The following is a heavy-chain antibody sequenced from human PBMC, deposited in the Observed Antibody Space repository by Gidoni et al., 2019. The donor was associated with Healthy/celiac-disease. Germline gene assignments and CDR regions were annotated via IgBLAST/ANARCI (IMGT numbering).Heavy chain of an antibody. Sequence: EVRLLESGGGLVQPGGSLRLSCAASGFTFSSYAMSWVRQAPGKGLEWVSAISGSGGSTYYADSVKGRFTISRDNSKNTLYLQMNSLRAEDTAVYYCANRRDGTYYFDYWGQGTLVTVSS. CDR3: ANRRDGTYYFDY. CDR2: ISGSGGST. CDR1: GFTFSSYA. V-gene: IGHV3-23*01. J-gene: IGHJ4*02.